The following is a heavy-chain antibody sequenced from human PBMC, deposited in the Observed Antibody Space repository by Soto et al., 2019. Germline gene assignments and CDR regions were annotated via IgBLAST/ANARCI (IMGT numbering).Heavy chain of an antibody. Sequence: EVQLVESGGGLVMPGGSLRLSCAASGFTFASYHMSWVRQAPGKGLDWVSSINPSSSHIYYADSVRGRFTISRDDSNNSLYLHMNSLRTVDVAIYYCARGYCGGVGCYLRRDAFDVWGQGTTVMVSS. D-gene: IGHD2-15*01. J-gene: IGHJ6*02. CDR1: GFTFASYH. CDR3: ARGYCGGVGCYLRRDAFDV. V-gene: IGHV3-21*02. CDR2: INPSSSHI.